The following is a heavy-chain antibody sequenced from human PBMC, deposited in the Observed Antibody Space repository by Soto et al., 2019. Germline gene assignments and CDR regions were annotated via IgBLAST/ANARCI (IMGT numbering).Heavy chain of an antibody. D-gene: IGHD6-13*01. V-gene: IGHV5-51*01. J-gene: IGHJ6*02. CDR2: TYPSDSDT. CDR3: ARQAPTGSSWYQANRWRNYYYGMDV. Sequence: GESLKISSQLSRYTSTIYWIGRVRQMPGKALEWTGITYPSDSDTGYSPSFQGQVTISADQSFKTAYLQWESPTASDTAMYYCARQAPTGSSWYQANRWRNYYYGMDVWGQGTTVTVCS. CDR1: RYTSTIYW.